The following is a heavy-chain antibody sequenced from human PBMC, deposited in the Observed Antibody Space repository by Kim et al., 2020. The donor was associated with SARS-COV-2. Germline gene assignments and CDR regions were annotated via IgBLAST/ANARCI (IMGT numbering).Heavy chain of an antibody. CDR2: ISGSGGST. Sequence: GGSLRLSCAASGFTFSSYAMSWVRQAPGKGLEWVSAISGSGGSTYYADSVKGRFTISRDNSKNTLYQQMNSLRAEDTAVYYCAKALHIVVVPAAPKELYYYYYYGMDVWGQGTTVTVSS. J-gene: IGHJ6*02. D-gene: IGHD2-2*01. V-gene: IGHV3-23*01. CDR1: GFTFSSYA. CDR3: AKALHIVVVPAAPKELYYYYYYGMDV.